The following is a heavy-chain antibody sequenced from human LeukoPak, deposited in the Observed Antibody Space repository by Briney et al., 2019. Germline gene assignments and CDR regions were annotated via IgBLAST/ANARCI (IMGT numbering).Heavy chain of an antibody. CDR1: GFTFSDYY. CDR2: ISSSGSTI. J-gene: IGHJ4*02. D-gene: IGHD5-24*01. Sequence: GGSLRLSCAASGFTFSDYYMSWIRQAPGRGLEWVSYISSSGSTIYYADSVKGRFTISRDNAKNSLYLQMNSLRAEDTAVYYCAREKRWLQSNPYFDYWGQGTLVTVSS. V-gene: IGHV3-11*01. CDR3: AREKRWLQSNPYFDY.